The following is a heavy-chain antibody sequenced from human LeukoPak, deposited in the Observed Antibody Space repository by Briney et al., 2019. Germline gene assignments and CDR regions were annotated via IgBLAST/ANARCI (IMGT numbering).Heavy chain of an antibody. V-gene: IGHV3-7*01. J-gene: IGHJ5*02. CDR2: IKQDGSEK. Sequence: PGGSLRLSCAASGFTFSSYWMSWVRQAPGKGLEWVAHIKQDGSEKYYVDSVKGRFIISRDNAKISLCLQMNSLRDEDMAVYYCARYALISGSRWLDPWGQGTLVTVSS. CDR3: ARYALISGSRWLDP. CDR1: GFTFSSYW. D-gene: IGHD3-22*01.